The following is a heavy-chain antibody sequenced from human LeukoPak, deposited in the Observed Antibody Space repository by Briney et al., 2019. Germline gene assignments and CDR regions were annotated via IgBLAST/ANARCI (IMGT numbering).Heavy chain of an antibody. Sequence: ASVKVSCKASGYTFTSYGISWVRQAPGQGLEWMGWISAYNGNTNYAQKLQGRVTMTTDTSTSTAYMELRSLRSDDTAVYYCARGYYYDSSGYPNYYYYGMDVWGQGTTVTVSS. CDR1: GYTFTSYG. V-gene: IGHV1-18*01. CDR3: ARGYYYDSSGYPNYYYYGMDV. D-gene: IGHD3-22*01. CDR2: ISAYNGNT. J-gene: IGHJ6*02.